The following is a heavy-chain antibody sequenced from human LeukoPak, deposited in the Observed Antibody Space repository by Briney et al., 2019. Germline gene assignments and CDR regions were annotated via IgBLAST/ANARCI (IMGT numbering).Heavy chain of an antibody. CDR2: IRSKANSYAT. V-gene: IGHV3-73*01. CDR1: GLTFSGSA. Sequence: PGGSLRLSCAASGLTFSGSAMHWVRQASGKGLEWVGRIRSKANSYATAYAASAKGRFTISRDDSKNTAYLQMNSLKTEDTAVYYCTSPRGYYLGYWGQGTLVTVSS. D-gene: IGHD3-10*01. J-gene: IGHJ4*02. CDR3: TSPRGYYLGY.